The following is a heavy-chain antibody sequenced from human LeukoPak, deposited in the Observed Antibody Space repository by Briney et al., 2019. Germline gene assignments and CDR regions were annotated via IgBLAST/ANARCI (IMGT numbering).Heavy chain of an antibody. CDR1: GFPFSSYS. J-gene: IGHJ6*02. V-gene: IGHV3-30-3*01. CDR3: ARRLDDGDLYYYYYGMDV. D-gene: IGHD4-17*01. CDR2: ISYDGGNK. Sequence: GRSLRLSCVASGFPFSSYSMHWVRQAPGEGLEWVAFISYDGGNKYYADSVKGRFTISRDTARNSLYLQMNSLRDEDAAVYYCARRLDDGDLYYYYYGMDVWGQGTTVTVSS.